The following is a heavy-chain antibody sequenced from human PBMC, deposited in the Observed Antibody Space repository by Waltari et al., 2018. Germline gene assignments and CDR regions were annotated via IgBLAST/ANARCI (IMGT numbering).Heavy chain of an antibody. CDR2: ISYDVSNK. CDR1: GFTFSSYG. CDR3: ATPPMAAAGTDDAFDI. V-gene: IGHV3-30*03. D-gene: IGHD6-13*01. Sequence: QVQLVESGGGVVQPGRSLRLSCAASGFTFSSYGMHWVRQAPGKGLEWVAVISYDVSNKYYADSVKGRFTISRDNSKNTLYLQMNSLRAEDTAVYYCATPPMAAAGTDDAFDIWGQGTMVTVSS. J-gene: IGHJ3*02.